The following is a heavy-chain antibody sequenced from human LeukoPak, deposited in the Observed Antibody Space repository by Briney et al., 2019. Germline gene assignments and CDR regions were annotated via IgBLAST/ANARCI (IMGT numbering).Heavy chain of an antibody. Sequence: GGPLRLSCAASGFTFSSYSLNWVRQAPGKGLEWVSYISSSSSTINYADSVKGRFTISRDNAKNSLYLQMNSLRVEDTAVYYCANHRGIWGQGTMVTVSS. V-gene: IGHV3-48*01. CDR2: ISSSSSTI. CDR3: ANHRGI. CDR1: GFTFSSYS. D-gene: IGHD3-10*01. J-gene: IGHJ3*02.